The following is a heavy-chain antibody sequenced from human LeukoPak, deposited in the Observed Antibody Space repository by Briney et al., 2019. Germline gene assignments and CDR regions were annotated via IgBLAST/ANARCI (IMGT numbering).Heavy chain of an antibody. CDR2: IYPGDSRI. V-gene: IGHV5-51*01. D-gene: IGHD6-13*01. Sequence: GESLKISCQGFGYSFTSYWIGWVRQMPGKGMEWMGVIYPGDSRIRYNPSFQGQVTISVDKSISTAYLQWVSLKASDTAMYYCACRDLTSTWSFPWGQGTLVAVSS. CDR3: ACRDLTSTWSFP. J-gene: IGHJ5*02. CDR1: GYSFTSYW.